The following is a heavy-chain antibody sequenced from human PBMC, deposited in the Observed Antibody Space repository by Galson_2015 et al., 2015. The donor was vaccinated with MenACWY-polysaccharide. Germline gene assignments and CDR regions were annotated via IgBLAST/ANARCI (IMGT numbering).Heavy chain of an antibody. CDR3: ARGHYGLDV. Sequence: FLRLCCPAGGVSLDHWSMGWIPLAPGQGLECLSYISKSGDSICYGDSVKGRFAISRDNAKNSLYLQLNSLEVEDTAIYYCARGHYGLDVWGQGTTVTVSS. CDR1: GVSLDHWS. V-gene: IGHV3-11*01. CDR2: ISKSGDSI. J-gene: IGHJ6*02.